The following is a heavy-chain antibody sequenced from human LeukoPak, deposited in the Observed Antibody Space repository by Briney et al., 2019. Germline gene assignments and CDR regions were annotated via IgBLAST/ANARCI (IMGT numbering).Heavy chain of an antibody. CDR3: ARGPYYDFWSGYYTPFDY. CDR2: IYTSGST. D-gene: IGHD3-3*01. V-gene: IGHV4-61*02. Sequence: SETLPLTCTVSGGSISSGSYYWSWIRQPAGKGLEWIGRIYTSGSTNYNPSLKSRVTISVDTSKNQFSLKLSSVTAADTAVYYCARGPYYDFWSGYYTPFDYWGQGTLVTVSS. J-gene: IGHJ4*02. CDR1: GGSISSGSYY.